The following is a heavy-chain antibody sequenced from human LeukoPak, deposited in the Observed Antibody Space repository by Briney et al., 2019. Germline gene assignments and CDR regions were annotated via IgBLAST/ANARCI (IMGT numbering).Heavy chain of an antibody. CDR1: GGSFSGYY. D-gene: IGHD6-19*01. Sequence: SETLSLTCAVYGGSFSGYYWSWIRQPPGKGLEWIGYIYHTGSAHYNPSLKSRVTMSVDTSKNQFSLKMSSVTAADTAVYYCARDQRGSSGCRYFDYWGQGTLVTVAS. CDR3: ARDQRGSSGCRYFDY. V-gene: IGHV4-59*01. J-gene: IGHJ4*02. CDR2: IYHTGSA.